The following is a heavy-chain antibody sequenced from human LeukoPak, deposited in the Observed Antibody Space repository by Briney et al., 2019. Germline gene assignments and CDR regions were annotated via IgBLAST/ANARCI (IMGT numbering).Heavy chain of an antibody. CDR1: GGSISSYY. D-gene: IGHD3-10*01. CDR2: IYYSGST. CDR3: AGEGSYYGSGSFYGDAFDI. J-gene: IGHJ3*02. Sequence: PSETLSLTCTVSGGSISSYYWSWIRQPPGKGLEWIGYIYYSGSTNYNPSLKSRVTISVDTSKNQFSLKLSSVTAADTAVYYCAGEGSYYGSGSFYGDAFDIWGQGTMVTVSS. V-gene: IGHV4-59*01.